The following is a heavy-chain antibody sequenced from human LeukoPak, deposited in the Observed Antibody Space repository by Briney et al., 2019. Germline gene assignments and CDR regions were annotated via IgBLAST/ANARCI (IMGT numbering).Heavy chain of an antibody. CDR2: INSDGSST. V-gene: IGHV3-74*01. J-gene: IGHJ5*02. D-gene: IGHD3-10*01. CDR1: GFTFSSYW. CDR3: ARGRVTMVRGVANNWFDP. Sequence: GGSLRLSCAASGFTFSSYWMHWVRQAPGKGLVWVSRINSDGSSTSYADSVKGRFTISRDNAKNTLYLQMNSLRAEDTAVYYCARGRVTMVRGVANNWFDPWGQGTLVAVSS.